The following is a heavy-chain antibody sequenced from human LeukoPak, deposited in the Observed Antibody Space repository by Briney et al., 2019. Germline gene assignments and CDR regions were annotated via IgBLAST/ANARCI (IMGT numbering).Heavy chain of an antibody. CDR2: ISYDGTNK. CDR1: GYTLSSYG. J-gene: IGHJ3*02. CDR3: AKDQSPYYDILTGYFAFDI. Sequence: GGSLRLSCAASGYTLSSYGMHWVRQAPGKGLEWVAVISYDGTNKYYADSVKGRFTISRDNSKNTLYLQMNSLRAEDTAVYYCAKDQSPYYDILTGYFAFDIWGQGTMVTVSS. D-gene: IGHD3-9*01. V-gene: IGHV3-30*18.